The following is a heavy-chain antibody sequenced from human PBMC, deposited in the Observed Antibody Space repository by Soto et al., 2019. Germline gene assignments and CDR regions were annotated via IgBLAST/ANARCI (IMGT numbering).Heavy chain of an antibody. D-gene: IGHD5-18*01. Sequence: PSETLSLTCTVSGGSISSYYWSWIRQPPGKGLEWIGYIYYSGSTNYNPSLKSRVTISVDTSKNQFSLKLSSVTAADTAVYYRARDNGYSYGYTLDHWGQGTLVTVSS. CDR2: IYYSGST. CDR1: GGSISSYY. V-gene: IGHV4-59*01. J-gene: IGHJ4*02. CDR3: ARDNGYSYGYTLDH.